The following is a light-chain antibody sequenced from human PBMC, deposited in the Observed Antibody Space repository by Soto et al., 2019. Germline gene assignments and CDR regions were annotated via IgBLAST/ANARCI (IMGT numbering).Light chain of an antibody. J-gene: IGKJ1*01. CDR3: QQYNNWPLT. Sequence: ETVMTQSPGTLSVSPGERATLSCRASQSVSSNFAWYQQKPGQAPRLLIYGASTRATGIPARFSGSGSGTEFSLTISSLQSEDFAVYYCQQYNNWPLTLGQGTKVEIK. CDR1: QSVSSN. V-gene: IGKV3-15*01. CDR2: GAS.